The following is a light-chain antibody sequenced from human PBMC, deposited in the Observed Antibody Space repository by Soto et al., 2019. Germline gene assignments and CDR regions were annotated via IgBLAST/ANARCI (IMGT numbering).Light chain of an antibody. CDR2: EAS. Sequence: DIQLTQSPCTLSASVGCRVAITCRASQSISSWGAWYKQKPGKAPKLRIYEASSLERGGPSRVSGSGSGTEFTRTSSSLQPDDFATYYCQQYETFSGTFGPGTKVDIK. J-gene: IGKJ1*01. V-gene: IGKV1-5*01. CDR1: QSISSW. CDR3: QQYETFSGT.